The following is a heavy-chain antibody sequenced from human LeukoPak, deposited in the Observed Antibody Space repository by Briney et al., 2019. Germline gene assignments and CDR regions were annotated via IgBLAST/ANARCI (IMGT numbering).Heavy chain of an antibody. D-gene: IGHD3-16*02. V-gene: IGHV4-59*01. CDR3: ARDGERGELSLYMDY. CDR2: IYYSGST. Sequence: SETLSLTCTVSGGSISSYYWSWIRQPPGKGLEWIGYIYYSGSTNYNPSLKSRVTISVDTSKNQFSLKLRSVTAADTAVYYCARDGERGELSLYMDYWGQGTLVTVSS. CDR1: GGSISSYY. J-gene: IGHJ4*02.